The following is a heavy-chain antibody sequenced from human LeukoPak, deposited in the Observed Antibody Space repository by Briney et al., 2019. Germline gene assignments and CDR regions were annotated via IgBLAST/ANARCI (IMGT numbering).Heavy chain of an antibody. CDR3: ARGFELITFGGAIGKLNWFDS. D-gene: IGHD3-16*02. CDR1: GFTFTTYA. J-gene: IGHJ5*01. Sequence: GGSLRLSCAASGFTFTTYAMHWVRQAPGKGLEWLAAIWYDGSNKYYTVSVKGRFTISRDNSKNTLYLQTTSLRADDTAVYYCARGFELITFGGAIGKLNWFDSWGQGTLVTVSS. V-gene: IGHV3-33*01. CDR2: IWYDGSNK.